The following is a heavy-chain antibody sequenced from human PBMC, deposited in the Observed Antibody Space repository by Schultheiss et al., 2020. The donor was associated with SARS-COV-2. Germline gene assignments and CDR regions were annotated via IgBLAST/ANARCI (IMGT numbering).Heavy chain of an antibody. Sequence: GGSLRLSCAASGFTFSNYGMSWVRQAPGKGLEWVSAISGSGGSTYYADSVKGRFTISRDNSKNTLYLQMNSLRAEDTAVYYCARDLGYYDFWSGYYTGIGYWGQGTLVTVSS. V-gene: IGHV3-23*01. J-gene: IGHJ4*02. D-gene: IGHD3-3*01. CDR3: ARDLGYYDFWSGYYTGIGY. CDR2: ISGSGGST. CDR1: GFTFSNYG.